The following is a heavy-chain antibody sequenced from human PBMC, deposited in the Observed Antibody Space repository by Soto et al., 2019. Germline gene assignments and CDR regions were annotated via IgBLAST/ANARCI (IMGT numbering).Heavy chain of an antibody. CDR1: GFTFDDYA. D-gene: IGHD5-18*01. V-gene: IGHV3-9*01. Sequence: PGGSLRLSCAASGFTFDDYARHWVRQAPGKGLEWVSRISWNSGSIGYADSVKGRFTISRDNAKNSLYLQMNSLRAEDTALYYCAKAVGSYGNFDYWGQGTLVTVS. CDR2: ISWNSGSI. CDR3: AKAVGSYGNFDY. J-gene: IGHJ4*02.